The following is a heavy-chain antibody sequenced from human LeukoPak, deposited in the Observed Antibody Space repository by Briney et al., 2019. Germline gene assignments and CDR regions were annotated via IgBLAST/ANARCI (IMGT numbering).Heavy chain of an antibody. CDR3: ARCPLEQGPCYFDY. CDR1: GFTFSSYA. V-gene: IGHV3-30-3*01. CDR2: ISYDGSNK. J-gene: IGHJ4*02. Sequence: GGSLRLSCAASGFTFSSYAMHWVRQAPGKGLEWVAVISYDGSNKYYADSVKGRFTISRDNSKNTLYLQMNSLRAEDTAVYYCARCPLEQGPCYFDYWGQGTLVTVSS.